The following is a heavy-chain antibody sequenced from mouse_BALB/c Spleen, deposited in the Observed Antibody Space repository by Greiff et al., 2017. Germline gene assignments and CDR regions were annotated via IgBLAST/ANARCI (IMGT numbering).Heavy chain of an antibody. CDR3: ARWGGYDWFAD. Sequence: EVKLMESGPGLVKPSQSLSLTCTVTGYSITSDYAWNWIRQFPGNKLEWMGYISYSGSTSYNPSLKSRISITRDTSKNQFFLQLNSVTTEDTATYYCARWGGYDWFADGGQGTLVTVSA. CDR1: GYSITSDYA. V-gene: IGHV3-2*02. J-gene: IGHJ3*01. CDR2: ISYSGST. D-gene: IGHD2-2*01.